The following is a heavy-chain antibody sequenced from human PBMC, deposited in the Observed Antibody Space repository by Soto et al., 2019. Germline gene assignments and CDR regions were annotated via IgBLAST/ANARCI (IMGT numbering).Heavy chain of an antibody. CDR2: IKHDGSVQ. D-gene: IGHD4-4*01. Sequence: EVQLLESGGGLVQPGGSLRLSCEASGFTFSGYWMSWVRQAPGKGLEWVADIKHDGSVQYYVDSVKGRFTISRDNAKKLLYLQMNGLRAEDTALYYCARAPYSNAWYRFDLWGQGTQVTVSS. CDR1: GFTFSGYW. V-gene: IGHV3-7*03. J-gene: IGHJ4*02. CDR3: ARAPYSNAWYRFDL.